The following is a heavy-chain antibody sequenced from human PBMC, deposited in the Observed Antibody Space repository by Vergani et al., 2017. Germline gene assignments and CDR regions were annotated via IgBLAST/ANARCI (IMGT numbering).Heavy chain of an antibody. Sequence: EVQLVESGGGLVKPGGSLRLSCAASGFTFDDYAMHWVRQAPGKGLEWVSGISWNSGSIGYADSVKGRFTISRDNAKNSLYLQMNSLRAEDTALYYCAYSSSWYRAFDIWGQGTMVTVSS. CDR1: GFTFDDYA. CDR2: ISWNSGSI. J-gene: IGHJ3*02. CDR3: AYSSSWYRAFDI. V-gene: IGHV3-9*01. D-gene: IGHD6-13*01.